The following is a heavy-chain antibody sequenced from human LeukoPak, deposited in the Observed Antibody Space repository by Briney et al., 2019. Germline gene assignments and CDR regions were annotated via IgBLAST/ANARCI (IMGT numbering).Heavy chain of an antibody. J-gene: IGHJ4*02. D-gene: IGHD5-18*01. Sequence: SETLSLTCTVSAGSINPYYWSWIRQSAEKGLKWIGRIYASGTTKYNPFLQSRVAMSVDMSKNQFSLNLASVTAADTAVYYCARDQGYTYGQTHYFDFWGQGILVTVSS. V-gene: IGHV4-4*07. CDR3: ARDQGYTYGQTHYFDF. CDR1: AGSINPYY. CDR2: IYASGTT.